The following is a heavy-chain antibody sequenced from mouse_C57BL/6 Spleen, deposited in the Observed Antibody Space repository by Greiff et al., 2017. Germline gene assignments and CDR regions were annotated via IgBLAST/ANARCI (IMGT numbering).Heavy chain of an antibody. CDR2: IDPSDSYT. CDR1: GYTFTSYW. D-gene: IGHD1-1*01. V-gene: IGHV1-59*01. CDR3: ARYGLAMDY. Sequence: QVQLQQPGAELVRPGTSVKLSCKASGYTFTSYWMHWVKQRPGQGLEWIGVIDPSDSYTNYNQKFKGKATLTVDTSSSTAYMQLSSLTSEDSAVXYCARYGLAMDYWGQGTSVTVSS. J-gene: IGHJ4*01.